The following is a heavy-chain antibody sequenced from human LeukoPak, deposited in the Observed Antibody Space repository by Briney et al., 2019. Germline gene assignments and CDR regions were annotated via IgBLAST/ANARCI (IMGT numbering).Heavy chain of an antibody. J-gene: IGHJ4*02. Sequence: ASVKVSCKASGYTFTNYAMQWVRQAPGQRLEWMGWINAGNGKIKYSQKFQGRVTITRDTSASTGYMDLSNLTSEDTAVYYCASGLWTSGSVQYHFDSWGQGTLVTASS. CDR2: INAGNGKI. CDR3: ASGLWTSGSVQYHFDS. V-gene: IGHV1-3*01. CDR1: GYTFTNYA. D-gene: IGHD3/OR15-3a*01.